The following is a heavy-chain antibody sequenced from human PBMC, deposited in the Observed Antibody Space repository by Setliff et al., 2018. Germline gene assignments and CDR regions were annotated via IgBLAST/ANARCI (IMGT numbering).Heavy chain of an antibody. Sequence: PGESLKISCAASGFTFSSYSMNWVRQAPGKGLEWVSYISSSSSTIYYADSVKGRFTISRDNAKNSLYLQMNSLRAEDTAVYYCARSLPFASVAGTGCDYWGQGTLVTVSS. CDR2: ISSSSSTI. J-gene: IGHJ4*02. CDR3: ARSLPFASVAGTGCDY. CDR1: GFTFSSYS. D-gene: IGHD6-19*01. V-gene: IGHV3-48*01.